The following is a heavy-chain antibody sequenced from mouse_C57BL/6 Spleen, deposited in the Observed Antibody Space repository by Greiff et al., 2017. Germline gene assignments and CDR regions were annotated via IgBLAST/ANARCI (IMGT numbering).Heavy chain of an antibody. CDR2: IWSGGST. D-gene: IGHD1-1*01. V-gene: IGHV2-2*01. Sequence: QVQLQQSGPGLVQPSQSLSITCTVSGFSLTSYGVHWVRQSPGKGLEWLGVIWSGGSTDYNAAFISRLSISKGNSKSQVFLKMDSLQADDTAIYYCARNMGDYYYGRSPWFAYWGEGTLVTGSA. CDR3: ARNMGDYYYGRSPWFAY. J-gene: IGHJ3*01. CDR1: GFSLTSYG.